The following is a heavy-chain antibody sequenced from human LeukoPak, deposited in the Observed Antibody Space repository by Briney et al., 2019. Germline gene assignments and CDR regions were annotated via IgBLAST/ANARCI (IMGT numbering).Heavy chain of an antibody. CDR3: ARERAVTAHFDY. CDR1: GYTFTSYY. D-gene: IGHD2-21*02. CDR2: INPSGGST. V-gene: IGHV1-46*01. Sequence: ASVKVSCKASGYTFTSYYMHWVRQAPGQGLEWTGIINPSGGSTSYAQKFQGRVTMTRDTSTSTVYMELSSLRSEDTAVYYCARERAVTAHFDYWGQGTLVTVSS. J-gene: IGHJ4*02.